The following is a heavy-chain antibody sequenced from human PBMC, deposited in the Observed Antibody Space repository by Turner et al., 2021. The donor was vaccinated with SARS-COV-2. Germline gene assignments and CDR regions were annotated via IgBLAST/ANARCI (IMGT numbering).Heavy chain of an antibody. J-gene: IGHJ3*02. D-gene: IGHD3-22*01. Sequence: QEQLVQSGAGVKKPGASLKVSCKASGYTFTGYYMHWVRPAPGQGLEWMGWIIPNSGSTNYAQNFQGRVTMTRDTSISTAYMDLSRLRSDDTAVYYCARGGLYYYDSSAYYGDAFDIWGQGTMVTVSS. CDR2: IIPNSGST. CDR3: ARGGLYYYDSSAYYGDAFDI. CDR1: GYTFTGYY. V-gene: IGHV1-2*02.